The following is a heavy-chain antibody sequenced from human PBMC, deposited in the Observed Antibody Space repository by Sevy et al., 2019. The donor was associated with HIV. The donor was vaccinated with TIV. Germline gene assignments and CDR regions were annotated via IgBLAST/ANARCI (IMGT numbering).Heavy chain of an antibody. CDR3: FVRIRDSSEIDY. D-gene: IGHD6-6*01. CDR2: LNGDGSDI. J-gene: IGHJ4*02. CDR1: GFTFSNYY. V-gene: IGHV3-74*01. Sequence: GGSLRLSCAASGFTFSNYYMNWVRQGPWKGLVWVARLNGDGSDINYADSVRGRFTISRDNTKNTLYLQMGSLRGEDTAVYYCFVRIRDSSEIDYWGQGTLVTVSS.